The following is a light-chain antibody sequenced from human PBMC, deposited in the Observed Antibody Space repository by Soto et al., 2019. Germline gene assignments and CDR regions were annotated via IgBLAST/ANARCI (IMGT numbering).Light chain of an antibody. CDR2: EVT. J-gene: IGLJ1*01. CDR3: SSYAGSNIHYV. V-gene: IGLV2-8*01. CDR1: SSDVGGYNY. Sequence: QSALTQPPSASGSPGQSVTISCTGTSSDVGGYNYVSWYQLHPGKAPKLMIYEVTKRPSGVPDRFSGSKSGNTASLTVSGLRAEDEADYYCSSYAGSNIHYVFGAGTKGTVL.